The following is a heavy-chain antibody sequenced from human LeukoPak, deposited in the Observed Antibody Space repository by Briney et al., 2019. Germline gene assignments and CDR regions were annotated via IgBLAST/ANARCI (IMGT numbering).Heavy chain of an antibody. CDR3: ARRGGHGGSFDY. D-gene: IGHD4-23*01. CDR1: GGSISSYY. CDR2: IYNSGST. J-gene: IGHJ4*02. V-gene: IGHV4-59*08. Sequence: SETLSLTCTVSGGSISSYYWSWIRQPPGKGLEWIGYIYNSGSTNYNPSLRSRVTISVDTSKYQFSLKLSSVTAADTAVYYCARRGGHGGSFDYWGQGTLDTVSS.